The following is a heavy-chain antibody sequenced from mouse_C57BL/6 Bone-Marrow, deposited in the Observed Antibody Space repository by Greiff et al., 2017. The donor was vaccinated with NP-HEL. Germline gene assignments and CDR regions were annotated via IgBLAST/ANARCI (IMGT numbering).Heavy chain of an antibody. CDR2: IHPNSGST. CDR1: GYTFTSYW. V-gene: IGHV1-64*01. J-gene: IGHJ1*03. D-gene: IGHD1-1*01. CDR3: ARRGSSYGWYFDV. Sequence: QVQLQQPGAELVKPGASVKLSCKASGYTFTSYWMHWVKQRPGQGLEWIGMIHPNSGSTNYNEKFKSKATLTVDKSSSTAYMQLSSLTSEDSAVYDCARRGSSYGWYFDVWGTGTTVTVSA.